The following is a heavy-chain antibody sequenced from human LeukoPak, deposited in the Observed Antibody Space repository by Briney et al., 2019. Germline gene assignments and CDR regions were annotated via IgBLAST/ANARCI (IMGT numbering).Heavy chain of an antibody. CDR1: GFTFSSYG. CDR2: IWYGGSNK. D-gene: IGHD4-17*01. Sequence: GGSLRLSCAASGFTFSSYGMHWVRQAPGKGLEWVAVIWYGGSNKYYADSVKGRFTISRDNSKNTLYLQMNSLRAEDTAVYYCAGIDFGDSYWGQGTLVTVSS. CDR3: AGIDFGDSY. J-gene: IGHJ4*02. V-gene: IGHV3-33*08.